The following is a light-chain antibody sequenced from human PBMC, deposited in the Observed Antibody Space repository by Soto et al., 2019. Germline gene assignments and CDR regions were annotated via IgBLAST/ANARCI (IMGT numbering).Light chain of an antibody. CDR1: QSLTNPY. CDR3: QQYHNWPIT. Sequence: VLTHSPGTPSLSPGDRATLFCRARQSLTNPYIAWYQQKPGQAPRLLIYGASTRATDIPARFSGSGSGTEFTLTVSSLQSEDFAVYYCQQYHNWPITFGQGTRL. J-gene: IGKJ5*01. CDR2: GAS. V-gene: IGKV3-15*01.